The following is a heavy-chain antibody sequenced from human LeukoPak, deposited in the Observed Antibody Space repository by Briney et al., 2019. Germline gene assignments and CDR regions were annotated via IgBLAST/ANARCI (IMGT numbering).Heavy chain of an antibody. D-gene: IGHD2-2*01. Sequence: GGSLRLSCAASGFTFSSYEMNWVRQAPGKGLEWVSYISSSGSTIYYADSVKGRFTISRDNAKNSLYLQMNSLRAEDAAVYYCVSDNAPDFWGQGTLVTVSS. J-gene: IGHJ4*02. CDR3: VSDNAPDF. CDR2: ISSSGSTI. CDR1: GFTFSSYE. V-gene: IGHV3-48*03.